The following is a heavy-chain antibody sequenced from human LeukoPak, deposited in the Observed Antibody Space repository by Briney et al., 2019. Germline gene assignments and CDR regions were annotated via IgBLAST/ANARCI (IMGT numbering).Heavy chain of an antibody. CDR1: GYTFTSYY. CDR2: INPSGGST. V-gene: IGHV1-46*01. Sequence: ASAKVSCKASGYTFTSYYMHWVRQAPGQGLEWMGIINPSGGSTSYAQKFQGRVTMTRDTSTGTVYMELSSLRSEDTAVYYCAGSREPWVFDYWGQGTLVTVSS. D-gene: IGHD3-10*01. J-gene: IGHJ4*02. CDR3: AGSREPWVFDY.